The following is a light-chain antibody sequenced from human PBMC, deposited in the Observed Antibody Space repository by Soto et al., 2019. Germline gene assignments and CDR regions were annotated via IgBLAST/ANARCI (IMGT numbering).Light chain of an antibody. Sequence: QSVLTQPASVSGSPGQSITISCTGTSSDVGGYNYVSWYQQHPGKAPKLMIYDVSNRPSGVSNRFSGSKSGNTASLTISGLQAEDEADYYCSCYTNSSTIDVVFGAGTKLTVL. CDR3: SCYTNSSTIDVV. CDR2: DVS. CDR1: SSDVGGYNY. V-gene: IGLV2-14*01. J-gene: IGLJ2*01.